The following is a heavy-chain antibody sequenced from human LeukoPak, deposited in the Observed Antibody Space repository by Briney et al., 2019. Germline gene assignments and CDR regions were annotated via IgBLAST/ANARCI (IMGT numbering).Heavy chain of an antibody. J-gene: IGHJ4*02. CDR1: GGSISSYH. CDR2: IYYSGST. V-gene: IGHV4-59*08. CDR3: ARHPDSSGYIFFDY. Sequence: KTSETLSLTCTVSGGSISSYHWSWIRQPPGKGLEWIGYIYYSGSTNYNPSLKSRVTISVDTSKNQFSLKLSSVTAADTAVYYCARHPDSSGYIFFDYWGQGTLVTVSS. D-gene: IGHD3-22*01.